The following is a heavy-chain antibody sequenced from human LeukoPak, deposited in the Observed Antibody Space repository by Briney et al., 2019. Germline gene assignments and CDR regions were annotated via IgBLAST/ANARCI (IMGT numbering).Heavy chain of an antibody. CDR1: GFTFNSYG. J-gene: IGHJ4*02. CDR2: IRSDGSTK. CDR3: AKDDPKAYFDY. V-gene: IGHV3-30*02. Sequence: GGSLRLSCAASGFTFNSYGMDWVRQAPGKGLEWVAFIRSDGSTKYYADSVKGRFTISRDNSKNTVYLQMNSLRAEDTAVYYCAKDDPKAYFDYWGQGNLVTVSS.